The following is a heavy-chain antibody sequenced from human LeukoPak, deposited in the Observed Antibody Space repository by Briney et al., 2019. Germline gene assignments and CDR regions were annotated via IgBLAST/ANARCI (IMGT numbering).Heavy chain of an antibody. CDR2: INPNSGGT. CDR3: AREGSGDYGDNSALDY. D-gene: IGHD4-23*01. J-gene: IGHJ4*02. Sequence: ASVKVSCKASGYTFTGYYMHWVRQAPGQGLEWMGWINPNSGGTNYAQKFQGRDTMTRDTSISTAYMELSRLRSDDTAVYYWAREGSGDYGDNSALDYWGQGTLVTVSS. V-gene: IGHV1-2*02. CDR1: GYTFTGYY.